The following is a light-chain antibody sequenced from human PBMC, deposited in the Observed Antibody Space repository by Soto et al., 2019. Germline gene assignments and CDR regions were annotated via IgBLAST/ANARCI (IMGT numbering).Light chain of an antibody. J-gene: IGLJ2*01. V-gene: IGLV1-44*01. CDR2: SNN. CDR1: SSNIGSNT. Sequence: QSVLTQPPSASGTPGQRVTIPCSGSSSNIGSNTVNWYQQLPGTAPKLLIYSNNQRPSGVPDRFSGSKSGTSASLAISGLQSEDEADYYCAAWDDSLNGPVFGGGTKRTVL. CDR3: AAWDDSLNGPV.